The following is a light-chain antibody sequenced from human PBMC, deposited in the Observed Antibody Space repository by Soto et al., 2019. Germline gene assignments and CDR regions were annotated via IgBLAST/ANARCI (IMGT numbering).Light chain of an antibody. J-gene: IGLJ3*02. CDR1: SGHSSYA. V-gene: IGLV4-69*01. CDR2: VNMDGSH. CDR3: QTWGAGFRV. Sequence: QSVLTQSPSASASLGASVKLTCTLSSGHSSYAITWLQQQPEKGPRYLMKVNMDGSHSKGDGIPDRFSGSSSGTERYLTISSFQSEDEAHYYCQTWGAGFRVFGGGTKLTVL.